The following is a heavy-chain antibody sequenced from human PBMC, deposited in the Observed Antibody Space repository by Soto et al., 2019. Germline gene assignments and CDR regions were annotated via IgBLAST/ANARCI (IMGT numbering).Heavy chain of an antibody. Sequence: QVQLQESGPGLVKPSQTLSLTCTVSGGSISSGDYYWNWIRQPPGKGPEWIGRIYYSGSTYYSPSLKSRVTISVGTSKNQFALKLSSVTAAATAVYYCVRGDPGACSSTSCSDGFDLWGRGTMVAVSS. J-gene: IGHJ3*01. CDR2: IYYSGST. V-gene: IGHV4-30-4*01. D-gene: IGHD2-2*01. CDR3: VRGDPGACSSTSCSDGFDL. CDR1: GGSISSGDYY.